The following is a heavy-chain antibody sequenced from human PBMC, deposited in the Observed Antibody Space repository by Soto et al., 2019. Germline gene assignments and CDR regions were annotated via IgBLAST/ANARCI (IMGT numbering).Heavy chain of an antibody. CDR1: GFSLSSDGVG. Sequence: QITLKESGPTLVKPTQTLTLTCTFSGFSLSSDGVGVGWIRQPPGKALEWLALIYWDDDKRYSPSLKNRLSITKDTSNNQVVLTVTNMDPVDTATYYCAHLFGGCPSTSCSPLRFDYWGQGTLVTVSS. CDR2: IYWDDDK. J-gene: IGHJ4*02. V-gene: IGHV2-5*02. CDR3: AHLFGGCPSTSCSPLRFDY. D-gene: IGHD2-2*01.